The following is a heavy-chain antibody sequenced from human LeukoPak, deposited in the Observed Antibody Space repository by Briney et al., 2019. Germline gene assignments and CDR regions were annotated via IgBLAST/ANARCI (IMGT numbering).Heavy chain of an antibody. CDR2: IKEDGSEK. Sequence: GGSLRLSCTASGFTFRNYWMSWVRQAPGKGLEWVANIKEDGSEKYYVDSVKGRFTISRDNAKNSLYLQMNTLRAEDTAVYYCARAPRGTVGPWGQGTLVTVSS. CDR1: GFTFRNYW. J-gene: IGHJ5*02. V-gene: IGHV3-7*01. CDR3: ARAPRGTVGP. D-gene: IGHD1/OR15-1a*01.